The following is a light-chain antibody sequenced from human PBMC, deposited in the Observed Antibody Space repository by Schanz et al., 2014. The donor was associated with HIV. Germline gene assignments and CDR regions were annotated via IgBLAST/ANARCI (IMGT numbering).Light chain of an antibody. V-gene: IGLV2-14*03. CDR2: DVS. CDR3: SSYTSSSTPVV. CDR1: NSDVGSYNF. J-gene: IGLJ2*01. Sequence: QSALTQPASVSGSPGQSITISCTGTNSDVGSYNFVSWYQQHPGKAPKLMMYDVSRRPSGVSNRFSGSKSGNTASLTISGLQAEDEGDYYCSSYTSSSTPVVFGGGTKLTVL.